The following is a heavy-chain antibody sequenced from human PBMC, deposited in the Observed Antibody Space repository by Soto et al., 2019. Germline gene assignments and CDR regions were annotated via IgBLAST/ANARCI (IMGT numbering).Heavy chain of an antibody. CDR3: VRRSPEDAFDI. J-gene: IGHJ3*02. Sequence: SETLSLTCAVSGGSIISDGYSWSWIRQPPGKGPQWIGHIYEGGNTYYTPSLESRVAISTDKSKNQFSLRLSSVTAADTAVYYCVRRSPEDAFDIWGQGTMVTVSS. CDR2: IYEGGNT. CDR1: GGSIISDGYS. V-gene: IGHV4-30-2*01.